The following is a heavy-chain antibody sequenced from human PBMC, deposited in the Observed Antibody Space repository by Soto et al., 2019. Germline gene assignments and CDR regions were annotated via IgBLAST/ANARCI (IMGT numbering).Heavy chain of an antibody. D-gene: IGHD2-8*01. CDR3: ARGRYCTNGVCYYDAFDI. J-gene: IGHJ3*02. CDR1: GYTFTSYD. CDR2: MNPNSGNT. Sequence: ASVKVSCKASGYTFTSYDINWVRQATGQGLEWMGWMNPNSGNTGYAQKFQGRVTMTRNTSISTAYMELSSLRSEDTAVYYCARGRYCTNGVCYYDAFDIWGQGTMVTASS. V-gene: IGHV1-8*01.